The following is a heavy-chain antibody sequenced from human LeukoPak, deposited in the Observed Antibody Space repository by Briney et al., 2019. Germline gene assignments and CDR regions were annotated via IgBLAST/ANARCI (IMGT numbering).Heavy chain of an antibody. D-gene: IGHD3-22*01. V-gene: IGHV4-39*01. J-gene: IGHJ4*02. Sequence: SETLSLTCTVPGGSISSSTYYWGWIRQPPGKGLEWIGTIHYTGSTYYTPSLRSRVTISVDTSKNQFSLNLNSVTAADTAVYYCARLGGYYDPPDYWGQGTLVTVSS. CDR2: IHYTGST. CDR3: ARLGGYYDPPDY. CDR1: GGSISSSTYY.